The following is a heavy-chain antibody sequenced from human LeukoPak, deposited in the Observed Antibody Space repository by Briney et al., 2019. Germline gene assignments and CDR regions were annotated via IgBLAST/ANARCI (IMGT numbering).Heavy chain of an antibody. D-gene: IGHD1-1*01. CDR3: ARVPLDAFDI. V-gene: IGHV4-34*01. J-gene: IGHJ3*02. CDR2: IYHSGST. CDR1: GGSFSGYY. Sequence: PSETLSLTCAVYGGSFSGYYWSWIRQPPGKGLEWIGSIYHSGSTYYNPSLKSRVTISVDTSKNQFSLKLSSVTAADTAVYYCARVPLDAFDIWGQGTMVTVSS.